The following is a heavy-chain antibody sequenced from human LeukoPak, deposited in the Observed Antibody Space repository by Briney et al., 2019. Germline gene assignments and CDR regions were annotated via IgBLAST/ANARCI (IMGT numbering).Heavy chain of an antibody. V-gene: IGHV1-8*03. J-gene: IGHJ4*02. CDR3: ARVGYSNSYDY. Sequence: ASVKFSCKASGYTFTNFDINWVRQATGQGLEWMGWMNPNTGNAGYAQKLQDRVTITWDASISTAYMDLSSLRSEDTAVYYCARVGYSNSYDYWGQGTLVTVSS. D-gene: IGHD4-11*01. CDR2: MNPNTGNA. CDR1: GYTFTNFD.